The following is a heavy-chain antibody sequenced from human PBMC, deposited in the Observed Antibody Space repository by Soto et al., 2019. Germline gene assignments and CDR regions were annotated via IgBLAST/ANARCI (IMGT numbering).Heavy chain of an antibody. CDR2: ISYDGSNK. J-gene: IGHJ4*02. CDR1: GFTFSSYA. D-gene: IGHD3-22*01. Sequence: QVQLVESGGGVVQPGRSLRLSCAASGFTFSSYAMHWVRQAAGKGLEWVAVISYDGSNKYYADSVKGRFTISRDNSKNTLYLQMNSLRAEDTAVYYCARGGDDSSGYFDYWGQGTLVTVSS. V-gene: IGHV3-30-3*01. CDR3: ARGGDDSSGYFDY.